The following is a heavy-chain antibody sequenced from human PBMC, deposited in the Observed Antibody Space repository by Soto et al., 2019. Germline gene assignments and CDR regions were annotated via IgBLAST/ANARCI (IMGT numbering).Heavy chain of an antibody. CDR3: ATAGNDRFDN. Sequence: GRSLRLSCAASAFSFSTSWMHWVRQAPGEGLVWVSRINPDGSTINYADSVKGRFTISRDNAKNTLYLQMNILIVEDTAVYFCATAGNDRFDNWGLGTLVTVSS. V-gene: IGHV3-74*01. J-gene: IGHJ4*02. CDR2: INPDGSTI. CDR1: AFSFSTSW. D-gene: IGHD1-1*01.